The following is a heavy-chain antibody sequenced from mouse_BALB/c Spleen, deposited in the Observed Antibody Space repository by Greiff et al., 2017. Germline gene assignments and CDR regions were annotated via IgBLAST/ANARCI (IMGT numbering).Heavy chain of an antibody. J-gene: IGHJ3*01. Sequence: VKLVESGPGLVQPSQSLSITCTVSGFSLTSYGVHWVRQSPGKGLEWLGVIWSGGSTDYNAAFISRLSISKDNSKSQVFFKMNSLQANDTAIYYCARNRDGYYGFAYWGQGTLVTVSA. CDR1: GFSLTSYG. D-gene: IGHD2-3*01. CDR2: IWSGGST. CDR3: ARNRDGYYGFAY. V-gene: IGHV2-2*02.